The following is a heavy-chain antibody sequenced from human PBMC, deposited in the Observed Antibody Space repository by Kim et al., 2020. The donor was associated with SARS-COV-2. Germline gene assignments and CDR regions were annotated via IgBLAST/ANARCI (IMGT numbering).Heavy chain of an antibody. D-gene: IGHD6-13*01. V-gene: IGHV3-7*01. CDR3: ARERDLHSSSGGWYFDL. Sequence: GGSLRLSCAASGFTFSSYWMSWVRQAPGKGLEWVANIKQDGSEKYYVDSVKGRFTISRDNAKNSLYLQMNSLRAEDTAVYYCARERDLHSSSGGWYFDLWGRGTLVTVSS. CDR1: GFTFSSYW. CDR2: IKQDGSEK. J-gene: IGHJ2*01.